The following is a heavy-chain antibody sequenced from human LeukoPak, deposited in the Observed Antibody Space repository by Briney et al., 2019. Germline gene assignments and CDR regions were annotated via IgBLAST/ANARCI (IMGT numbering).Heavy chain of an antibody. CDR2: IYYSGST. V-gene: IGHV4-39*07. J-gene: IGHJ4*02. CDR3: ARGGYDILTGYLYEGYYFDY. D-gene: IGHD3-9*01. Sequence: PSETLSLTCTVSGGSISSSSYYWGWIRQPPGKGLEWIGSIYYSGSTYYNPSLKSRVTIPVDTSKNQFSLKLSSVTAADTAVYYCARGGYDILTGYLYEGYYFDYWGQGTLVTVSS. CDR1: GGSISSSSYY.